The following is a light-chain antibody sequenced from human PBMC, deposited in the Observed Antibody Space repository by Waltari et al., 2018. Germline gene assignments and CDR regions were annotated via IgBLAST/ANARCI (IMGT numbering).Light chain of an antibody. J-gene: IGLJ3*02. V-gene: IGLV1-47*01. CDR2: RNS. CDR1: SSNIGDHY. CDR3: AAWDDSLSAWV. Sequence: QSVLTQPPSASGTPGQRVRISCSGGSSNIGDHYVYWYQQLPGTAPKLLVYRNSQRPSGVPDRFSGSKSGTSASLAISGLRSEDEADYHCAAWDDSLSAWVFGGGTKLTVL.